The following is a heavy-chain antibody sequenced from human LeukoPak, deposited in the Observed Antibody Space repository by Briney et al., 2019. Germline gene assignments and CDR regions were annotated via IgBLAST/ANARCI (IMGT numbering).Heavy chain of an antibody. Sequence: PSETLSLTCTVSGGSISSYYWSWIRQPPGKGLEWIGYIYYSGSTNYNPSLKSRVTISVDTSKNQFSLKLSSVTAADTAVYYCARAGGYNSPLVYWGQGTLVTVSS. V-gene: IGHV4-59*01. J-gene: IGHJ4*02. CDR1: GGSISSYY. CDR2: IYYSGST. D-gene: IGHD5-24*01. CDR3: ARAGGYNSPLVY.